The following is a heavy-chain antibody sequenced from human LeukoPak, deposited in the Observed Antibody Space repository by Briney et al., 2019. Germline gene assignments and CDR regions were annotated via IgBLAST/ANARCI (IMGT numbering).Heavy chain of an antibody. CDR2: IYHSGST. CDR1: GYSISSGYY. V-gene: IGHV4-38-2*02. J-gene: IGHJ3*02. Sequence: SETLSLTCTVSGYSISSGYYWGWIRQPPGKGLEWIGSIYHSGSTYYNPSLKSRVTISVDTSKNQFSLKLSSVTAADTAVYYCARGIVVVVAATLDDAFDIWGQGTMVTVSS. CDR3: ARGIVVVVAATLDDAFDI. D-gene: IGHD2-15*01.